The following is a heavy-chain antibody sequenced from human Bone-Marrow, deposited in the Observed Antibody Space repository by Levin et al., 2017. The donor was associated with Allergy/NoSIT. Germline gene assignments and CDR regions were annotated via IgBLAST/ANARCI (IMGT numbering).Heavy chain of an antibody. V-gene: IGHV3-21*01. CDR2: ISSSSSYI. Sequence: GESLKISCAASGFTFSSYSMNWVRQAPGKGLEWVSSISSSSSYIYYADSVKGRFTISRDNAKNSLYLQMNSLRAEDTAVYYCARAVDTAMLVYRGGMDGWGQGTTVTVSS. D-gene: IGHD5-18*01. J-gene: IGHJ6*02. CDR1: GFTFSSYS. CDR3: ARAVDTAMLVYRGGMDG.